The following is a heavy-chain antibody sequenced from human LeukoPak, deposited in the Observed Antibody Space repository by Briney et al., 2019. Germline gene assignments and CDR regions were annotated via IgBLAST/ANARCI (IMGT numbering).Heavy chain of an antibody. D-gene: IGHD4-17*01. CDR2: MSPNTVNT. CDR1: GYTFTNYD. J-gene: IGHJ4*02. CDR3: ARGISDGEYEGGRGS. Sequence: ASVKVSCKASGYTFTNYDINWVRQAPGRGLEWKGWMSPNTVNTGYAQKFQGRLTMTKNASITTAYMELSSLTSEDTAVYYCARGISDGEYEGGRGSWGQGTLVTVSS. V-gene: IGHV1-8*01.